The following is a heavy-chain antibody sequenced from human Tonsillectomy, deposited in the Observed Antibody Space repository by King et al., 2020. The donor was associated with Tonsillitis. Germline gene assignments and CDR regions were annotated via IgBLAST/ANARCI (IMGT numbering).Heavy chain of an antibody. CDR2: IRYDGSNK. Sequence: VQLVESGGGVVQPGGSLRLSSAASGFTFSSYGMHWVRQAPGKGLEWVAFIRYDGSNKYYADSVKGRFTISRDNSKNTLYLQMNSLRAEDTAVYYCAKDSTMIVVVINLGFDYWGQGTLVTVSS. CDR1: GFTFSSYG. J-gene: IGHJ4*02. CDR3: AKDSTMIVVVINLGFDY. D-gene: IGHD3-22*01. V-gene: IGHV3-30*02.